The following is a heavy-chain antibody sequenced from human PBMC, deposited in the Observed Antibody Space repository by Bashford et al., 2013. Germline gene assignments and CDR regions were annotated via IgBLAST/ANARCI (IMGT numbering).Heavy chain of an antibody. J-gene: IGHJ4*02. D-gene: IGHD1-26*01. CDR2: INHSGST. CDR1: GESFSGYY. V-gene: IGHV4-34*01. CDR3: ARGHEVEAGLYYFDY. Sequence: LLYSSETLSLTCAVYGESFSGYYWSWIRQPPGKGLEWIGEINHSGSTNYNPSLKSRVTISADTSKKQFSLKLDSVTAADTAVYYCARGHEVEAGLYYFDYWGQGALVTVSS.